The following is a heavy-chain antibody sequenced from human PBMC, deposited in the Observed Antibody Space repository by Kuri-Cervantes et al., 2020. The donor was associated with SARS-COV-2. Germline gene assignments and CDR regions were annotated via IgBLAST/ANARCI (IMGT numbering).Heavy chain of an antibody. CDR1: ETTFPNYD. D-gene: IGHD7-27*01. CDR2: VKTNSGNT. J-gene: IGHJ3*02. V-gene: IGHV1-8*01. Sequence: ASVKVSCKAPETTFPNYDINWVRQATGQGLEWMGMVKTNSGNTLYAQIFQGRVTMTRDTSTSTVYMELSSLTSEDTAIYYCACLAEGENWGSSAFDIWGQGTMVTVSS. CDR3: ACLAEGENWGSSAFDI.